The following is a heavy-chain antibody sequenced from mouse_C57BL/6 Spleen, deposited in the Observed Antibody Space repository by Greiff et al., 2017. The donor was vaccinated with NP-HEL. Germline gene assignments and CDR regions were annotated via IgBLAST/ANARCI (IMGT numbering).Heavy chain of an antibody. J-gene: IGHJ2*01. D-gene: IGHD1-1*01. CDR3: ARPTVVARGFDY. CDR2: INPNNGGT. Sequence: VQLQQSGPELVKPGASVKISCKASGYTFTDYYMNWVKQSHGKSLEWIGDINPNNGGTSYNQKFKGKATLTVDKSSSTAYMELRSLTSEDSAVYYCARPTVVARGFDYWGQGTTLTVSS. CDR1: GYTFTDYY. V-gene: IGHV1-26*01.